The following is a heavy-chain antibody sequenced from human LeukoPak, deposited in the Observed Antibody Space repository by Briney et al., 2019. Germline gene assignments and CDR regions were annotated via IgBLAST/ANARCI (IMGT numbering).Heavy chain of an antibody. CDR2: IIPIFGTA. J-gene: IGHJ6*02. D-gene: IGHD2-15*01. CDR3: ATSSDLVAATWIDYYGMDV. V-gene: IGHV1-69*13. CDR1: GGTFSSYA. Sequence: SVNVSCKASGGTFSSYAISWVRQAPGQGLEWMGGIIPIFGTANYAQKFQGRVTITADESTSTAYMELSSLRSEDTAVYYCATSSDLVAATWIDYYGMDVWGQGTTVTVSS.